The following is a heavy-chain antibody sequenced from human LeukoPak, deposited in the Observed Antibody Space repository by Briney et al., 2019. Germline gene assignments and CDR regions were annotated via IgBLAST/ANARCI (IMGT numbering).Heavy chain of an antibody. CDR1: GFTFSSYW. D-gene: IGHD3-16*02. J-gene: IGHJ5*02. Sequence: GGSLRLSCAASGFTFSSYWMHWVRQAPGKGLVWVSRINSDGSSTSYAESVKGRFTISRDNAKNTLYLQMNSLRAEDTAVYYCASFQKLRLGELSLYPPCGQGTLVTVSS. CDR3: ASFQKLRLGELSLYPP. V-gene: IGHV3-74*01. CDR2: INSDGSST.